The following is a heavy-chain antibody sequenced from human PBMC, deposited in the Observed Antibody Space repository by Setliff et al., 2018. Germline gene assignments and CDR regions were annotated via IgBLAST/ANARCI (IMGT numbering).Heavy chain of an antibody. Sequence: PSETLSLTCTVSGGSISSGSYYWSWIRQPAGKGLEWIGRIYTSGSTNYNPSLKSRVTISVDTSKNQFSLKLTSLTAADTAVYYCARLYHSDNSADFPRAPFDVWGQGMMVTVSS. V-gene: IGHV4-61*02. D-gene: IGHD3-22*01. CDR2: IYTSGST. J-gene: IGHJ3*01. CDR1: GGSISSGSYY. CDR3: ARLYHSDNSADFPRAPFDV.